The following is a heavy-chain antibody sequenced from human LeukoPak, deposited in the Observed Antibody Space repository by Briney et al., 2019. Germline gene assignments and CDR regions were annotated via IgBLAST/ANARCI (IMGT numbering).Heavy chain of an antibody. V-gene: IGHV3-15*01. J-gene: IGHJ4*02. CDR3: ATAARAVVVNF. CDR2: IKSKTDGGTT. CDR1: GFTFSSYA. Sequence: PGGSLRLSCAASGFTFSSYAMSWVRQAPGKGLEWVGRIKSKTDGGTTDYAAPVKGRFTISRDDSKNTLYLQMNSLKTEDTSVYYCATAARAVVVNFWGQGTLVTVSS. D-gene: IGHD3-22*01.